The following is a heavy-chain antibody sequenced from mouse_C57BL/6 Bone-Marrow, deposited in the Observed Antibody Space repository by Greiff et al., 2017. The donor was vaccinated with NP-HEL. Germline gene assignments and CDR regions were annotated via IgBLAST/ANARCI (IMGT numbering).Heavy chain of an antibody. V-gene: IGHV10-1*01. J-gene: IGHJ3*01. D-gene: IGHD4-1*02. CDR1: GFSFNTYA. Sequence: EVHLVESGGGLVQPKGSLKLSCAASGFSFNTYAMNWVRQAPGKGLEWVARIRSKSNNYATYYADSVKDRFTISRDDSESMLYLQMNNLKTEDTAMYYCVRPSTGALAWFAYWGQGTLVTVSA. CDR3: VRPSTGALAWFAY. CDR2: IRSKSNNYAT.